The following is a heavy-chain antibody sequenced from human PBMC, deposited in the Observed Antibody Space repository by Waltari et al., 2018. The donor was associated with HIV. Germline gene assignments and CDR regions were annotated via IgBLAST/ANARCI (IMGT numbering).Heavy chain of an antibody. D-gene: IGHD5-12*01. J-gene: IGHJ6*02. Sequence: EVQLVESGGGLVQPGGSLRLSCATSGFTFSSFSMNWVRQAPGKGLEFISYISGSSSTIYYTDSVKGRFTISRDNARNSLYLQMNSLRAEDTAVYYCARDGWLRSAYGMDVWGQGTTVTVS. CDR2: ISGSSSTI. V-gene: IGHV3-48*01. CDR1: GFTFSSFS. CDR3: ARDGWLRSAYGMDV.